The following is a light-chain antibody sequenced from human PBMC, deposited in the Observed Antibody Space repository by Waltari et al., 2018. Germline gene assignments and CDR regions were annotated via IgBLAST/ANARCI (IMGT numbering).Light chain of an antibody. CDR2: AAS. J-gene: IGKJ2*01. V-gene: IGKV1-NL1*01. CDR1: QDIRNS. Sequence: DIQMTQSPSSLSASVGHRVTITCRASQDIRNSLAWYQQKPGAAPKLLLYAASRLLGGVPSRFSGSGSGTDYTLTISSLQPEDFATYYCQQYYSTPYTFGQGTKLEI. CDR3: QQYYSTPYT.